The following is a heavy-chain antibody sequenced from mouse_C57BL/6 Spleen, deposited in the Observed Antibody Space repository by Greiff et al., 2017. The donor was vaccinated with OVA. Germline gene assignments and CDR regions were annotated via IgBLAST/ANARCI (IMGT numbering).Heavy chain of an antibody. Sequence: VQLQQSGAELARPGASVKLSCKASGYTFTSYGISWVKQSTGQGLEWIGEIYPRSGNTYYNEKFKGKATLTADKSSSTAYMELRSLTSEDSAVYFCARDRYYYGSSYVFAYWGQGTLVTVSA. CDR3: ARDRYYYGSSYVFAY. J-gene: IGHJ3*01. V-gene: IGHV1-81*01. CDR1: GYTFTSYG. CDR2: IYPRSGNT. D-gene: IGHD1-1*01.